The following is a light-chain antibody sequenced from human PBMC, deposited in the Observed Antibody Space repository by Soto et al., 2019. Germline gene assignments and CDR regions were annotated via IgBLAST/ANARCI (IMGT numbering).Light chain of an antibody. CDR3: QTWGTGIQV. CDR2: LNSDGSH. Sequence: QLLLTQSPSASASLGASVELTCTLSSGHSSYAIAWHQQQPEKGPRYLMKLNSDGSHSKGDGIPDRFSGSSSGAERYLTISSLQSEDEADYYCQTWGTGIQVFGTGTKVTVL. J-gene: IGLJ1*01. V-gene: IGLV4-69*01. CDR1: SGHSSYA.